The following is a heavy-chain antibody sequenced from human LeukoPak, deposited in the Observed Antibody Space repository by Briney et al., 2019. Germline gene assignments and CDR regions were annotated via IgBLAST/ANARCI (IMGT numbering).Heavy chain of an antibody. V-gene: IGHV3-7*01. CDR3: ARPGATSYVWGSYRYNY. J-gene: IGHJ4*02. CDR2: IKQDGSEK. CDR1: GFTFSCYW. D-gene: IGHD3-16*02. Sequence: GGSLRLSCAASGFTFSCYWMSWVRQAPGKGLEWVANIKQDGSEKYYVDSVKGRFTISRDNAKNSLYLQMNSLRAEDTAVYYCARPGATSYVWGSYRYNYWGQGTLVTVSS.